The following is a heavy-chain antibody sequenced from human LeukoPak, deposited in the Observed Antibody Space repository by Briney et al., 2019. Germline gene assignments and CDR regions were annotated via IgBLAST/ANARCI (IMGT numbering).Heavy chain of an antibody. CDR3: ARGLFVYGDISDY. V-gene: IGHV4-34*01. J-gene: IGHJ4*02. CDR1: GGSFSGYY. Sequence: MSSETLSLTCAVYGGSFSGYYWSWIRQPPGKGLEWIGEINHSGSTNYNPSLKSRVTISVDTSKNQFSLKLSSVTAADTAVYYCARGLFVYGDISDYWGQGTLVTVSS. D-gene: IGHD4-17*01. CDR2: INHSGST.